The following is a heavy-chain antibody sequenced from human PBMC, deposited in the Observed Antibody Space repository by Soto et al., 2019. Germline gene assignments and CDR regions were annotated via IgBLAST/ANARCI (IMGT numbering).Heavy chain of an antibody. V-gene: IGHV3-23*01. CDR3: AKAFGTYYFDY. D-gene: IGHD3-10*01. CDR2: IGSSGANT. J-gene: IGHJ4*01. Sequence: GGSLKLSSVGSGFTFSSYAMRWVRQAPGKGLEWVSAIGSSGANTYYADSVKGRFTISRDNSKNTVYLQMNSLRAEDTAVYYCAKAFGTYYFDYWGQGTVVTVSS. CDR1: GFTFSSYA.